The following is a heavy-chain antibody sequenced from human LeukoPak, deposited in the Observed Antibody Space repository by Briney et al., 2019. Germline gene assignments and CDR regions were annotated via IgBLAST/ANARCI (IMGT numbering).Heavy chain of an antibody. V-gene: IGHV4-30-2*01. CDR1: GVSISSGGYS. Sequence: SETPSLTCAVSGVSISSGGYSWSWIRQPPGKGLEWIGYIYHSGSTYYNPSLKSRVTISVDRSKNQFSLKLSSVTAADTAVYYCARDLYYGSGGYYYYYGMDVWGKGTTVTVSS. J-gene: IGHJ6*04. CDR2: IYHSGST. D-gene: IGHD3-10*01. CDR3: ARDLYYGSGGYYYYYGMDV.